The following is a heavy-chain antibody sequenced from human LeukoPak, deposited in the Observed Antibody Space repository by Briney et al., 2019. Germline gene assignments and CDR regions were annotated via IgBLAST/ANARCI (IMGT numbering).Heavy chain of an antibody. CDR3: ARDTGKSGYPDY. Sequence: SETLSLTCTVSGGSISSSSYYWDWIRQPPGKGLEWIGAIYYSGNTNYNPSLKSRATISVDTSKNQFSLKLSYVTAADTAVYYCARDTGKSGYPDYWGQGTLVTVSS. J-gene: IGHJ4*02. D-gene: IGHD3-3*01. CDR1: GGSISSSSYY. CDR2: IYYSGNT. V-gene: IGHV4-39*07.